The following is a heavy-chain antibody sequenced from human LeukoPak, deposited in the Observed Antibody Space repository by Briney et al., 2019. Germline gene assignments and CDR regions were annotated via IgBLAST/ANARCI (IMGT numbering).Heavy chain of an antibody. CDR2: INSDGSNR. CDR3: VRPHDGYNAFDC. J-gene: IGHJ4*02. D-gene: IGHD5-24*01. V-gene: IGHV3-74*01. Sequence: GGSLRLSCAASGFTFSSSWMHWVRQAPGKGLVWVSRINSDGSNRNYADSVKGRFTISRDNAKNALYLQMDSLSAEDAAVYYCVRPHDGYNAFDCWGQGTLVTVSS. CDR1: GFTFSSSW.